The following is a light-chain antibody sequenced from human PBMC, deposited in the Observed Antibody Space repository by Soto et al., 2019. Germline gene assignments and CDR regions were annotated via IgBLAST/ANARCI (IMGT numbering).Light chain of an antibody. CDR2: GNS. CDR1: SSNIGAGYD. J-gene: IGLJ2*01. CDR3: QSSDSRLSVSLVV. Sequence: QSVLTQPPSVSGAPGQRVTISCTGSSSNIGAGYDVHWYQQLPGTAPKLLIYGNSNRPSGVPDRFSGSKSGTSASLAITGLQAEDEADYYCQSSDSRLSVSLVVFGGSKKLTVL. V-gene: IGLV1-40*01.